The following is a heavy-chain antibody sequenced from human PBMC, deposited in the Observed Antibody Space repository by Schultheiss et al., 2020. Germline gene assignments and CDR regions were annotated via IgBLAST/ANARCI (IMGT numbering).Heavy chain of an antibody. J-gene: IGHJ6*02. Sequence: SGPKLVKPTQTLTLTCTFSGFSLSTSGMCVSWIRQPPGKALEWLARIDWDDDKYYRTSLRTRLTIFKDTSKNQVVLIMTNMDPVDTATYYCARKRGPYGMDVWGQGTTVTVSS. CDR3: ARKRGPYGMDV. D-gene: IGHD3/OR15-3a*01. CDR2: IDWDDDK. CDR1: GFSLSTSGMC. V-gene: IGHV2-70*11.